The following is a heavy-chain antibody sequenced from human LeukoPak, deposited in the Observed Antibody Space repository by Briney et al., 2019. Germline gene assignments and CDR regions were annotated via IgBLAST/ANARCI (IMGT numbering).Heavy chain of an antibody. V-gene: IGHV4-59*01. J-gene: IGHJ3*02. CDR3: ASLRDYDNSGDPDTFDI. CDR2: IYYNGRT. Sequence: PSETLSLTCSFSGGSFSSSYWSWIRQPPGKGLEWIAFIYYNGRTKYNPSLQSRVTISHDTSMNHFSLQLRSMSAADTAMYYCASLRDYDNSGDPDTFDIWGQGTMVTVAS. D-gene: IGHD3-22*01. CDR1: GGSFSSSY.